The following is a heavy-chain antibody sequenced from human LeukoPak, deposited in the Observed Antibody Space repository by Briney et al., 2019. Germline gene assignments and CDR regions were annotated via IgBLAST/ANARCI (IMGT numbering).Heavy chain of an antibody. V-gene: IGHV4-34*01. CDR1: GGSFSGYY. J-gene: IGHJ4*02. CDR2: INHSGST. D-gene: IGHD3-22*01. Sequence: SETLSLTCAVYGGSFSGYYWSWIRQPPGKGLEWIGEINHSGSTNYNPSLKSRVTISVDTSKNQFSLKLSSVTAADTAVYYCARLVPVVMDYYFDSWGQGTLVTVSS. CDR3: ARLVPVVMDYYFDS.